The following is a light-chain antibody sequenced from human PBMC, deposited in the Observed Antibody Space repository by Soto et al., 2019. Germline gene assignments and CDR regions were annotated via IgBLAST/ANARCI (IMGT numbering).Light chain of an antibody. CDR1: QSVSSN. CDR2: GAS. J-gene: IGKJ4*01. CDR3: QQYNNWPLT. Sequence: EIVMPQSPATLSVSPGERATLSCRASQSVSSNLAWYQQKPGQAPRLLIYGASTRATGIPARFSGSGSGTEFTLTISSLQSEAFAVYYCQQYNNWPLTFGGGTKVEIK. V-gene: IGKV3-15*01.